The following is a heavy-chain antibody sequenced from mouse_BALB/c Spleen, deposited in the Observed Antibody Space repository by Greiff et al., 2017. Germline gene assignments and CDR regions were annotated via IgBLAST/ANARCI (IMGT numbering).Heavy chain of an antibody. Sequence: EVKVVESGGGLVKPGGSLKLSCAASGFTFSSYAMSWVRQTPEKRLEWVATISSGGSYTYYPDSVKGRFTISRDNAKNTLYLQMSSLRSEDTAMYYCARQELRPYFDYWGQGTTLTVSS. V-gene: IGHV5-9-3*01. D-gene: IGHD1-2*01. CDR2: ISSGGSYT. J-gene: IGHJ2*01. CDR3: ARQELRPYFDY. CDR1: GFTFSSYA.